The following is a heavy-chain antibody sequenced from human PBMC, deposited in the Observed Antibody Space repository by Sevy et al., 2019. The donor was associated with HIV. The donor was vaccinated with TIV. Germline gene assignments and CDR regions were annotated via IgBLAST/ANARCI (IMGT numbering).Heavy chain of an antibody. CDR2: IYYGGST. CDR1: GGSISSSGYY. Sequence: SETLSLTCTASGGSISSSGYYWGWNRQPPGKGLEWIGSIYYGGSTYYNPSLKRRITICVDTSKNHFSLKLSSVTAADTAVYYCARVSMVVVVITDDWGYYFDYWGQGTLVTVSS. CDR3: ARVSMVVVVITDDWGYYFDY. J-gene: IGHJ4*02. V-gene: IGHV4-39*02. D-gene: IGHD3-22*01.